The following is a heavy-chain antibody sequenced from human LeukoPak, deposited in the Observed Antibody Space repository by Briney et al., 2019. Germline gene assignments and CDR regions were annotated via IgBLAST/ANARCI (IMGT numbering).Heavy chain of an antibody. D-gene: IGHD3-22*01. J-gene: IGHJ4*02. Sequence: GGSLRLSCAASGFTFSSHSMNWVRQAPWKGLEWVSYISSSSSTIYYADSVKGRFTISRDNAKNSLYLQMNSLRAEDTAVYYCARGAYYYEDWGQGTPVTVSS. CDR2: ISSSSSTI. V-gene: IGHV3-48*01. CDR1: GFTFSSHS. CDR3: ARGAYYYED.